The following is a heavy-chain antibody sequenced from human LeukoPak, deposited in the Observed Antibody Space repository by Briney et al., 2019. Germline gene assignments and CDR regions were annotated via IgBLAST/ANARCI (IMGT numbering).Heavy chain of an antibody. CDR3: AKGEWFGELLGIDY. J-gene: IGHJ4*02. V-gene: IGHV3-30*18. D-gene: IGHD3-10*01. CDR2: ISYDGSNK. Sequence: PGGSLRLSCAASGFTFSSYGMHWVRQAPGKGLEWVAVISYDGSNKYYADSVKGRFTLSRDNSKNTLYLQMTSLRAEDSALYYCAKGEWFGELLGIDYWGQGTLVTVSS. CDR1: GFTFSSYG.